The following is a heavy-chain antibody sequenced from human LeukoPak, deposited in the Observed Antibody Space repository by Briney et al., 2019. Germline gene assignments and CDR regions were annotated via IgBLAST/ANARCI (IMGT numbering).Heavy chain of an antibody. V-gene: IGHV1-18*01. CDR1: GYTFTSYG. Sequence: ASVKVSCKASGYTFTSYGISWVGQAPGQGLEWVGWISAYNGNTNYAQKLQGRVTMTRNTSISTAYMELSSLRSEDTAVYYCARVGWLQSLWGQGTLVTVSS. J-gene: IGHJ4*02. CDR3: ARVGWLQSL. D-gene: IGHD5-24*01. CDR2: ISAYNGNT.